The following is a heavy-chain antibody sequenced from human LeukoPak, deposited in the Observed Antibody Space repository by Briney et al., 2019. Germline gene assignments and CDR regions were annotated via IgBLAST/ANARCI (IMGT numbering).Heavy chain of an antibody. CDR2: TNFDGGNK. CDR3: ARDFSDVDTVPPG. V-gene: IGHV3-30*04. J-gene: IGHJ4*02. D-gene: IGHD5-18*01. CDR1: GFTFRLFA. Sequence: GGSLRLSCAASGFTFRLFAMHWVRQAPGKGLEWVAVTNFDGGNKYYADSVKGRFNISRDNSKKTLYLEMKSLRAEDTAVYYCARDFSDVDTVPPGWGQGTLVIVSS.